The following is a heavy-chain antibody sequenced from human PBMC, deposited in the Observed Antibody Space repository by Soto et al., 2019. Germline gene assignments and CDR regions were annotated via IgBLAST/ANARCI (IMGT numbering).Heavy chain of an antibody. CDR1: GGSLTSYP. D-gene: IGHD3-16*01. Sequence: QMEQSGAEVRKPGSSVKVSCKPSGGSLTSYPMAWVRQAPGQGFEWMGGIIPIHGTTEYAQKFQGRVTITADESTNRATLERPGLTSEDTAVYYCARGWGSVSWGQGTLVTVSS. V-gene: IGHV1-69*01. J-gene: IGHJ4*02. CDR3: ARGWGSVS. CDR2: IIPIHGTT.